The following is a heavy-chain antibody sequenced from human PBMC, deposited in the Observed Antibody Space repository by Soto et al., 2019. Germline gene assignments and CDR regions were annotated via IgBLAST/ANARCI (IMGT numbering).Heavy chain of an antibody. CDR1: GFTFSSYA. D-gene: IGHD2-2*01. J-gene: IGHJ4*02. CDR3: AKGEYQLLSPFDY. V-gene: IGHV3-23*01. CDR2: ISGSGGST. Sequence: PGGSLRLSCAASGFTFSSYAMSWVRQAPGKGLEWVSAISGSGGSTYYADPVKGRFTISRDNSKNTLYLQMSSLRAEDTAVYYCAKGEYQLLSPFDYWGQGTLATVSS.